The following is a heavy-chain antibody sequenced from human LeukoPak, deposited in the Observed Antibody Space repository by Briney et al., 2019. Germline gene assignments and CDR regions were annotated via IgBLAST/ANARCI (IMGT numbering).Heavy chain of an antibody. V-gene: IGHV3-66*02. D-gene: IGHD2-2*01. CDR2: IYSGGST. CDR1: GFSVSSNY. J-gene: IGHJ6*03. Sequence: GGSLRLSCAASGFSVSSNYMSWVRQAPGKGLEWVSVIYSGGSTYYADSVKGRFTISRDNSKNTLYLQMNSLRAEDTAVYYCARDPPQYCSSTSCYYYYYMDVWGKGTTVTVSS. CDR3: ARDPPQYCSSTSCYYYYYMDV.